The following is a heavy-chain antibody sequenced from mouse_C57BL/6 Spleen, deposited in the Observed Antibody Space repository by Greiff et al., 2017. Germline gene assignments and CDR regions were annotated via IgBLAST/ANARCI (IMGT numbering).Heavy chain of an antibody. CDR2: IRSKSNNYAT. CDR1: GFSFNTYA. CDR3: GRSLLSHYFDY. V-gene: IGHV10-1*01. J-gene: IGHJ2*01. Sequence: EVKLVESGGGLVQPKGSLKLSCAASGFSFNTYAMNWVRQAPGKGLEWVARIRSKSNNYATYYADSVKDRFTISRDDSESMLYLQMNNLKTEDTAMYYCGRSLLSHYFDYWGQGTTLTVSS.